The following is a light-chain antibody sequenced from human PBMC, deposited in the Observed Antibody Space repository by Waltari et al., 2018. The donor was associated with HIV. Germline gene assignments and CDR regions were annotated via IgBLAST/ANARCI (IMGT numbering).Light chain of an antibody. CDR1: SSDIGGYNY. CDR2: EVT. V-gene: IGLV2-14*03. Sequence: QSALPQPASVSGSPGQSITISCTGTSSDIGGYNYVSWFQQHPGKAPKLVIYEVTNRPSGVSNRFSGSKSGNTASLTISGLQAEDEADYHCSSYTASSTLVIFGGGTKLTVL. J-gene: IGLJ2*01. CDR3: SSYTASSTLVI.